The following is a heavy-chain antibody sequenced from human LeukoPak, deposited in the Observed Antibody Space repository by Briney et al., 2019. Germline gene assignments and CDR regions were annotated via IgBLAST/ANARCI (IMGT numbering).Heavy chain of an antibody. J-gene: IGHJ4*02. V-gene: IGHV4-34*01. D-gene: IGHD3-16*01. CDR2: INHSGST. CDR1: GGSFSGYY. CDR3: ARVVGAPGY. Sequence: SETLSLTCAVYGGSFSGYYWSWIRQPPGKGLEWIGEINHSGSTNYNPSLKSRVTISVDTSKNQFSLKLSSVTAADTAVYYCARVVGAPGYWGQGTLVTVSS.